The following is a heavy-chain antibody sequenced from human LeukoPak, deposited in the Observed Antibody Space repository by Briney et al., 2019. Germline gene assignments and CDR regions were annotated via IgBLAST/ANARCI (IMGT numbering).Heavy chain of an antibody. D-gene: IGHD7-27*01. CDR3: ATKLGIDGYFDY. V-gene: IGHV1-2*02. J-gene: IGHJ4*02. CDR1: GYTFTGYY. CDR2: INPNSGGT. Sequence: GASVKVSCKASGYTFTGYYMHWVRQAPGQGLEWMGWINPNSGGTNYAQKFQGRVTMTRDTSTSTAYMELSRLRSDDTAVYYCATKLGIDGYFDYWGQGTLVTVSS.